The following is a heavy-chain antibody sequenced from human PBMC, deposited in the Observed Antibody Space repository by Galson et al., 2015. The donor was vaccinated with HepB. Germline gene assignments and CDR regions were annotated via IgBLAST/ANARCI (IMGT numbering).Heavy chain of an antibody. J-gene: IGHJ3*02. V-gene: IGHV3-21*01. CDR3: ARDPGNGGAFDI. Sequence: SLRLSCAVSGFTFRSYTMNWVRQAPGKGLDWVSSISGSSTYIYYADSVKGRFTISRDNTYNSLYLQMSSLRAEDTALYYCARDPGNGGAFDIWGHGTMVTVSS. D-gene: IGHD2-8*01. CDR1: GFTFRSYT. CDR2: ISGSSTYI.